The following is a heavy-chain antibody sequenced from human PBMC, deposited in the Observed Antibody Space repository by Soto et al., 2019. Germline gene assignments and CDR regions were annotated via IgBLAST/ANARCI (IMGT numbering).Heavy chain of an antibody. CDR1: GFTISGKKY. J-gene: IGHJ3*01. CDR2: LYDVDGS. CDR3: ATWHEREHAYDV. D-gene: IGHD1-1*01. V-gene: IGHV3-53*01. Sequence: DVQLVESGGGLIQPGESLRLSCVAFGFTISGKKYVAWVRQAPGKGLEWVSALYDVDGSFYADSVKGRFTTSSDSSKTTVYLQRYDLRPDDTAVYYCATWHEREHAYDVWGQGTTVTVSS.